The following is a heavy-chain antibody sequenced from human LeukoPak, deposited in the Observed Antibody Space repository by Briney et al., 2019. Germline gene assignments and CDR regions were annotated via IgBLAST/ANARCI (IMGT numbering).Heavy chain of an antibody. J-gene: IGHJ2*01. CDR2: IYYSGST. Sequence: SETLSLTCTVSGGSISSYYWSWIRQPPGKGLEWIGYIYYSGSTNYNPSLKSRVSISVDTSKNQFSLKLSSVTAADTAVYYCARVVVVTAWNFDLWGRGTLVTVSS. CDR1: GGSISSYY. CDR3: ARVVVVTAWNFDL. V-gene: IGHV4-59*08. D-gene: IGHD2-21*02.